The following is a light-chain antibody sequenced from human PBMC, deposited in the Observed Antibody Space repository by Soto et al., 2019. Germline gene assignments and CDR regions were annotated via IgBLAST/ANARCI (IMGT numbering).Light chain of an antibody. J-gene: IGLJ1*01. CDR2: EVS. CDR3: TSYAGSNTYV. CDR1: SSDVGNYNY. V-gene: IGLV2-8*01. Sequence: QSALTQPPSASGSPGQPVTISCTGTSSDVGNYNYVSWYQHHPGKAPKLMIYEVSKWPSGVPDRFSGSKSGNTASLTVSGLQAEDEADYYCTSYAGSNTYVFGTGTKVTVL.